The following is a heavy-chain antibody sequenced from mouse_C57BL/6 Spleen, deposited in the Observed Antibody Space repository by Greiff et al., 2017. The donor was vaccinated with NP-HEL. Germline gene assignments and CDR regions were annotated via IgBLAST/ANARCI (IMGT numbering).Heavy chain of an antibody. J-gene: IGHJ4*01. CDR2: IDPSDSET. V-gene: IGHV1-52*01. Sequence: QVQLQQSGAELVRPGSSVKLSCKASGYTFTSYWMHWVKQRPIQGLEWIGNIDPSDSETHYNQKFKDKATLTVDKSSSTAYMQLSSLTSEDSAVYYCARRSFEDYAMDYWGQGTSVTVSS. CDR3: ARRSFEDYAMDY. CDR1: GYTFTSYW.